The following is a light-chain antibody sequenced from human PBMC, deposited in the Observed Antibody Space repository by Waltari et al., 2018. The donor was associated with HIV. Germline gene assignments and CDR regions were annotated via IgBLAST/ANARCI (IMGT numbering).Light chain of an antibody. CDR2: GAS. Sequence: ELVMTQSPATLSVSPGERATLSCRASQSLSNTNVPWYQQKPGQAPRLLIHGASSRATGIPGRFSGSGSGTEFTLTITSLQSGDSALYYCQQYNNWPPTFGQGAKLEIK. J-gene: IGKJ2*01. CDR1: QSLSNTN. CDR3: QQYNNWPPT. V-gene: IGKV3-15*01.